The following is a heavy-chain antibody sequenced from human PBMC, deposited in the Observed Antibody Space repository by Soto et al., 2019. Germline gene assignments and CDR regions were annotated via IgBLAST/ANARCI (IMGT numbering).Heavy chain of an antibody. D-gene: IGHD6-19*01. V-gene: IGHV1-18*04. CDR2: ISAYNGKT. CDR1: GYTFTSYG. CDR3: AREQWLVRYYFDY. Sequence: ASVKDSCKASGYTFTSYGISWVRQAPGQGLEWMGWISAYNGKTNYAQKLQGRVTMNTDTYTSKAYMELRSLRSDDTAVYYCAREQWLVRYYFDYWGQGTLVTVSS. J-gene: IGHJ4*02.